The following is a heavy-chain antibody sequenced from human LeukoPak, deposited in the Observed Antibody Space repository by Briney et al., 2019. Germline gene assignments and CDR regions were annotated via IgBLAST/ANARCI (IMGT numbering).Heavy chain of an antibody. CDR2: ISAYNGNT. D-gene: IGHD3-10*01. CDR1: GGTFSSYA. J-gene: IGHJ4*02. Sequence: ASVKVSCKASGGTFSSYAISWVRQAPGQGLEWMGWISAYNGNTNYAQKLQGRVTMTTDTSTSTAYMELRSLRSDDTAVYYCARTDLVRAKYGVGHFDYWGQGTLVTVSS. CDR3: ARTDLVRAKYGVGHFDY. V-gene: IGHV1-18*01.